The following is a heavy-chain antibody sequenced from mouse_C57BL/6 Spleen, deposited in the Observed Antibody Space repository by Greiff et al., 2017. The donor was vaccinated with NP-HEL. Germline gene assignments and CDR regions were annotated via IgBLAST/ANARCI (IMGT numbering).Heavy chain of an antibody. D-gene: IGHD1-1*01. V-gene: IGHV1-76*01. J-gene: IGHJ3*01. CDR2: IYPGSGNT. CDR3: ARYYGPAWFAY. Sequence: QVQLQQSGAELVRPGASVKLSCKASGYTFTDYYINWVKQRPGQGLEWIARIYPGSGNTYYNEKFKGKATLTAEKSSSTAYMQLSSLTSEDSAVYCCARYYGPAWFAYWGQGTLVTVSA. CDR1: GYTFTDYY.